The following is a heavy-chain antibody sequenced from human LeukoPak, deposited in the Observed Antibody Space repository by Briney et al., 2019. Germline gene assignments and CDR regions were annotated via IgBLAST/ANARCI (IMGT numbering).Heavy chain of an antibody. D-gene: IGHD3-3*01. Sequence: GGSLRLSCAASGFTFGSYAMHWVRQAPGKGLEWVSVISYDGSNKYYADSVKGRFTISRDNSKNTLYLQMNSLRAEDTAVYYCATVPHYDFWSGPSGPDAFDIWGQGTMVTVSS. CDR1: GFTFGSYA. CDR2: ISYDGSNK. V-gene: IGHV3-30-3*01. J-gene: IGHJ3*02. CDR3: ATVPHYDFWSGPSGPDAFDI.